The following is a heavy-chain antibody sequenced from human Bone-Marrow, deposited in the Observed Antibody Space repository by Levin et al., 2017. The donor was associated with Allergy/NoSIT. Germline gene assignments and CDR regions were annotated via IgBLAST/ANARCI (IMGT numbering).Heavy chain of an antibody. CDR2: ISGSGTNT. J-gene: IGHJ4*02. V-gene: IGHV3-23*01. CDR3: AKGWLQSEYFDY. CDR1: GFRFSNYG. Sequence: GGSLRLSCAASGFRFSNYGMTWVRQAPGKGLEWVSTISGSGTNTFYADSMRGRFTISKDNSKNLLYLQINSLRVEDTAVYYSAKGWLQSEYFDYWGQGTLVTVSS. D-gene: IGHD5-24*01.